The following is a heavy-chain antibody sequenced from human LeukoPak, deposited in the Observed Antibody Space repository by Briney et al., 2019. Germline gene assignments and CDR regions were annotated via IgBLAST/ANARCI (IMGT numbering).Heavy chain of an antibody. Sequence: GASAKVSCKASGYTFTSYDINWVRQATGQGLEWMGWMNPNSGNTGYAQKFQGRVTMTRNTSISTAYMELSSLRSEDTAVYYCARATRIAARTRVNWFDPWGQGTLVTVSS. D-gene: IGHD6-6*01. V-gene: IGHV1-8*01. CDR3: ARATRIAARTRVNWFDP. J-gene: IGHJ5*02. CDR1: GYTFTSYD. CDR2: MNPNSGNT.